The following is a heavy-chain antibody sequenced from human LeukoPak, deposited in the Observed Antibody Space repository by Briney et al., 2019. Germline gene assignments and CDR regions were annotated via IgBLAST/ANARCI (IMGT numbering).Heavy chain of an antibody. CDR1: GFAFTSFG. CDR3: ARDHFSSSWLNWFDP. D-gene: IGHD6-13*01. Sequence: PGGTRRLSCAASGFAFTSFGMNWVRQAPGKGLEWVSAITGDGGGTYYADSVKGRFTISRHNDKNSLYLQMNSLRAEDTAVYYCARDHFSSSWLNWFDPWGQGTLVTVSS. CDR2: ITGDGGGT. J-gene: IGHJ5*02. V-gene: IGHV3-21*01.